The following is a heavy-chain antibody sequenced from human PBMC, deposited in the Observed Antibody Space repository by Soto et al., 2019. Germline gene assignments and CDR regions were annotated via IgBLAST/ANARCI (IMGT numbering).Heavy chain of an antibody. V-gene: IGHV4-30-2*01. D-gene: IGHD1-26*01. CDR3: ARDKVGAVRWFDP. Sequence: SETLSLTCAVSCGSISSGGYSWSWIRQPPGKGLEWIGYIYHSGSTYYNPSLKSRVTISVDRSKNQFSLKLSSVTAADTAVYYCARDKVGAVRWFDPWGQGTLVTVSS. CDR2: IYHSGST. CDR1: CGSISSGGYS. J-gene: IGHJ5*02.